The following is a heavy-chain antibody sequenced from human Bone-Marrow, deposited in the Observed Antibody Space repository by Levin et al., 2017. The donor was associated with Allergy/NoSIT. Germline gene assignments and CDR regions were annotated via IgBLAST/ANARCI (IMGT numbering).Heavy chain of an antibody. CDR2: ISGSGSST. V-gene: IGHV3-23*01. CDR3: AKGAGWVAGAVALI. CDR1: GFTFNSYA. D-gene: IGHD6-19*01. Sequence: PGGSLRLSCAASGFTFNSYALSWVRQAPGKGLEWVSAISGSGSSTYYADSVHVRFPISRDNSKTTLYLQMNSLRAEDTAVYYCAKGAGWVAGAVALIWGQGSLGTVSS. J-gene: IGHJ4*02.